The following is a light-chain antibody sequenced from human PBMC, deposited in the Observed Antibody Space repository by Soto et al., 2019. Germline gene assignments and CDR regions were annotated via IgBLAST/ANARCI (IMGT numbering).Light chain of an antibody. Sequence: EIVLTQSPGTLSLSPGERATVSCRAIQSVSSSYLAWYQQKPGQAPRLLIYGASSRATGIPDRFSGSGSGTDFTLTISRLEPEDFAVYYCQQYGSSPPLTFGGGTKVDIK. CDR3: QQYGSSPPLT. V-gene: IGKV3-20*01. J-gene: IGKJ4*01. CDR1: QSVSSSY. CDR2: GAS.